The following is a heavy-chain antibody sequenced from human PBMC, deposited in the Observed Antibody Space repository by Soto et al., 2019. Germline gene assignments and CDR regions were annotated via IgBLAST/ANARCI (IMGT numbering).Heavy chain of an antibody. V-gene: IGHV3-15*01. D-gene: IGHD1-1*01. CDR2: IKSKADGGAR. J-gene: IGHJ4*02. CDR3: VEGWNDF. Sequence: EVQLVESGGDLVKPGGSLRLSCVTSGFMFSSAWMSWVRQAPGKGLEWVGRIKSKADGGARDYAAPEKGRFSISRDDSKNTLYLQMNSLRAEDTAVYYCVEGWNDFWGQGTLVTVSS. CDR1: GFMFSSAW.